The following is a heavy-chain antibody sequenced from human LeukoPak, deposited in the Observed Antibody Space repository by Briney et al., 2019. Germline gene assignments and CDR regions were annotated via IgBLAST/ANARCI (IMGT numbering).Heavy chain of an antibody. Sequence: PGGSLRLSCAASGFTFNTAWMAWVRQAPGKGLEWVGRIRSKSDGGTTYYAAPVKGRFTISRDDSKNTLYLQMNSLKIEDTALYYCTTDIRLWGQGTLVTVSS. CDR2: IRSKSDGGTT. D-gene: IGHD2-2*02. V-gene: IGHV3-15*01. CDR1: GFTFNTAW. CDR3: TTDIRL. J-gene: IGHJ1*01.